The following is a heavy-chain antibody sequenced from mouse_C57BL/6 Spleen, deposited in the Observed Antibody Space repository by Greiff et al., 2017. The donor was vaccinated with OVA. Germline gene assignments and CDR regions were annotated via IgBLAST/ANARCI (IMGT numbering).Heavy chain of an antibody. Sequence: VQLQQSGPELVKPGASVKISCKASGYAFSSSWMNWVKQRPGKGLEWIGRIYPGDGDTNYNGKFKGKATLTADKSSSTAYMQLSSLTSEDSAVYFCARSNYYGSSYGWFAYWGQGTLVTVSA. CDR1: GYAFSSSW. CDR3: ARSNYYGSSYGWFAY. V-gene: IGHV1-82*01. J-gene: IGHJ3*01. CDR2: IYPGDGDT. D-gene: IGHD1-1*01.